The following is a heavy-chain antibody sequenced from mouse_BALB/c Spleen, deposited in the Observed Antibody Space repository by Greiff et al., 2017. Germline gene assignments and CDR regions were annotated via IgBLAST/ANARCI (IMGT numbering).Heavy chain of an antibody. D-gene: IGHD1-1*01. V-gene: IGHV5-4*02. CDR1: GFTFSDYY. J-gene: IGHJ3*01. CDR3: ARDRGTVPFAY. Sequence: EVKLVESGGGLVKPGGSLKLSCAASGFTFSDYYMYWVRQTPEKRLEWVATISDGGSYTYYPDSVKGRFTISRDNAKNNLYLQMSSLKSEDTAMYYCARDRGTVPFAYWGQGTLVTVSA. CDR2: ISDGGSYT.